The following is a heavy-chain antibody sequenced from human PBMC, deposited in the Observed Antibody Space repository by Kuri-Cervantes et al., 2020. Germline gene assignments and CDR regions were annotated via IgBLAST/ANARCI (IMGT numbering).Heavy chain of an antibody. CDR3: ASAVTGTSSRVFGS. CDR1: GFTFSSYA. J-gene: IGHJ4*02. V-gene: IGHV3-30-3*01. D-gene: IGHD6-19*01. CDR2: ISYDGSNK. Sequence: GESLKISCAASGFTFSSYAMHWVRQAPGKGLEWVAVISYDGSNKFYSDSVKGRFTISRDNSRNTLYLQMNSLRAEDTAVYYCASAVTGTSSRVFGSWGQGTLVTVSS.